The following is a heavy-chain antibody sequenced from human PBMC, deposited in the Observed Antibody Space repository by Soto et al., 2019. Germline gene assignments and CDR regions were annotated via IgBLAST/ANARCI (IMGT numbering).Heavy chain of an antibody. V-gene: IGHV4-30-4*01. Sequence: SETLSLTCTVSGGSISGGDYYWSWIRQPPGKGLEWIAYIHYSGSTYYNPSLKSRVTISVDTSKNQFSLKLSSVTAADTALHYCATSRYSGSYFFDYWGQGILVTVS. D-gene: IGHD1-26*01. J-gene: IGHJ4*02. CDR3: ATSRYSGSYFFDY. CDR2: IHYSGST. CDR1: GGSISGGDYY.